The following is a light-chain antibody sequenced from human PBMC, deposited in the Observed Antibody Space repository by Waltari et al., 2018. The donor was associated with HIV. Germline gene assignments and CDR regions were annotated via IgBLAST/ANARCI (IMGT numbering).Light chain of an antibody. CDR1: GPNTGSNH. CDR2: RNN. J-gene: IGLJ1*01. V-gene: IGLV1-47*01. CDR3: ASWDASLSGHYV. Sequence: QSVLTQPPPASGTPGQRATIACSGRGPNTGSNHVYWYQQVPGTAPKLLLYRNNQRPSGVPDRFSGSKSGTSASLAISGLRSEDEADYYCASWDASLSGHYVFGPGTRVTVL.